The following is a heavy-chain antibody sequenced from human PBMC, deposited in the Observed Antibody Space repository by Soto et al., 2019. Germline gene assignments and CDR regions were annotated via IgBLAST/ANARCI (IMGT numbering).Heavy chain of an antibody. CDR2: INSDGSST. D-gene: IGHD4-17*01. Sequence: GGSLRLSCAASGFTFSSYWMHWVRQAPGKGLVWVSRINSDGSSTSYADSVKGRFTISRDNAKNTLYLQMNSLRAEDTAVYYCARAADYGDYDYYYYYGMDVWGQGTTVTVSS. J-gene: IGHJ6*02. V-gene: IGHV3-74*01. CDR1: GFTFSSYW. CDR3: ARAADYGDYDYYYYYGMDV.